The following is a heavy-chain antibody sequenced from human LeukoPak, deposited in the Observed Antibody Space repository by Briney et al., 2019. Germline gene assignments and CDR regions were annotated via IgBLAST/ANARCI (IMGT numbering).Heavy chain of an antibody. D-gene: IGHD3-22*01. CDR2: ISSSGSTI. CDR3: ARVSGYYSVVYFDY. CDR1: GFTFSSYE. V-gene: IGHV3-48*03. J-gene: IGHJ4*02. Sequence: GGSLRLSCAASGFTFSSYEMNWVRQAPGKGLEWVSYISSSGSTIYYADSVNGRFTISRDNAKNSLYLQMNSLRAEDTPVYYCARVSGYYSVVYFDYWGQGTLVTVSS.